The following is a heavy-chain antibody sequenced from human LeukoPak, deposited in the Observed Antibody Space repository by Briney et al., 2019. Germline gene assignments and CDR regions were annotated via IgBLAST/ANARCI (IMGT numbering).Heavy chain of an antibody. CDR1: GLTFSSHW. Sequence: GGSLRLSCAASGLTFSSHWMHWVRQAPGKGLVWVSRITNDGSSTTYADSVKGRFTISRDNAKNMLHLQVNSLRAEDTAVYYCAKDNRRHYTSGPNPDSLHWGQGALVTVSS. J-gene: IGHJ4*02. D-gene: IGHD6-19*01. CDR2: ITNDGSST. CDR3: AKDNRRHYTSGPNPDSLH. V-gene: IGHV3-74*01.